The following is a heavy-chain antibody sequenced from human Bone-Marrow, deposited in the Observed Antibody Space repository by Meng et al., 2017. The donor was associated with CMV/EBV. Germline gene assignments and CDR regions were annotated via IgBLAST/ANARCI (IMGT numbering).Heavy chain of an antibody. CDR3: ARAVGPTIVDALDI. J-gene: IGHJ3*02. CDR2: ISNRGNTI. D-gene: IGHD1-26*01. CDR1: GFMFSDYY. Sequence: GGSLRLSCAASGFMFSDYYMSWIRQAPGKGLEWVSYISNRGNTIYYADSVKGRFTISRDNAKNSLYLQMNSLRAEDTALYYCARAVGPTIVDALDIWGQGTLVTVSS. V-gene: IGHV3-11*01.